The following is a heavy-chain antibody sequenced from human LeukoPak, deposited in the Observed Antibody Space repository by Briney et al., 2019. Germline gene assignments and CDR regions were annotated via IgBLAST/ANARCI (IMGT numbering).Heavy chain of an antibody. D-gene: IGHD3-3*01. CDR2: ISWNSGSI. Sequence: GGSLRLSCAASGFTFDDYAMHWVRQAPGKGLEWVSGISWNSGSIGYADSVKGRFTISRDNAKNSLYLQMNSLRAEDTALYYCARLRFLEEKYFDYWGQGTLVTVSS. J-gene: IGHJ4*02. V-gene: IGHV3-9*01. CDR1: GFTFDDYA. CDR3: ARLRFLEEKYFDY.